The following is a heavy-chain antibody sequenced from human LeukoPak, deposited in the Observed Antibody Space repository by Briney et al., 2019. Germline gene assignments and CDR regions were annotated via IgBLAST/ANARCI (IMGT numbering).Heavy chain of an antibody. Sequence: PSGTLSLTCTVSGGSIRSYYWSWIRQTPGKGLEWIGYIYYSGSTNYNPSLKSRVTISVDTSKNQFSLKLSSVTAADTAVYYCARGVMATILTPFDYWGQGTLVTVSS. CDR1: GGSIRSYY. D-gene: IGHD5-24*01. V-gene: IGHV4-59*12. CDR2: IYYSGST. CDR3: ARGVMATILTPFDY. J-gene: IGHJ4*02.